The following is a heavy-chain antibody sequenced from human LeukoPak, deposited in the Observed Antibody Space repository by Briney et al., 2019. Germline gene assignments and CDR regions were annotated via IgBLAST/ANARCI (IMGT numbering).Heavy chain of an antibody. CDR2: ISSSGSTI. Sequence: PGGSLRLSCAASGFTFSSYEMNWVRQAPGKGLEWVSYISSSGSTIYYADSVKGRFTISRDNAKNSLYPQMNSLRAEDTAVYYCARVARYCSSTSCYSAGDYYYYGMDVWGKGTTVTVSS. CDR1: GFTFSSYE. V-gene: IGHV3-48*03. D-gene: IGHD2-2*01. CDR3: ARVARYCSSTSCYSAGDYYYYGMDV. J-gene: IGHJ6*04.